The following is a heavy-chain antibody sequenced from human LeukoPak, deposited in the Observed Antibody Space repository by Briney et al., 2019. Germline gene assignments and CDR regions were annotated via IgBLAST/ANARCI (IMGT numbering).Heavy chain of an antibody. CDR2: ISSSSSYI. CDR1: GFTFSSYS. D-gene: IGHD2-2*01. Sequence: PGGSLRLSCAASGFTFSSYSMNWVRQAPGKGLEWVSSISSSSSYIYYADSVKGRFTISRDNAKNSLYLQMNSLRAEDTAVYYCARDGGQYCSSTSCRYFDYWGQGTLVTVSS. CDR3: ARDGGQYCSSTSCRYFDY. V-gene: IGHV3-21*01. J-gene: IGHJ4*02.